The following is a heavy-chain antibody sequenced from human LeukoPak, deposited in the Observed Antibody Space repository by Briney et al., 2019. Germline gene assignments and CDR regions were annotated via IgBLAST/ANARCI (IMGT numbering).Heavy chain of an antibody. V-gene: IGHV1-18*01. CDR2: ISAYNGNT. J-gene: IGHJ6*02. CDR3: ARDLHSSGWSNYYGMDV. CDR1: GYTFTSYG. D-gene: IGHD6-19*01. Sequence: ASVKVSCKASGYTFTSYGISWVRQAPGQGLEWMGWISAYNGNTNYAQKLQGRVTMTTETSTSTAYMELRSLRSDDTAVYYCARDLHSSGWSNYYGMDVWGQGTTVTVSS.